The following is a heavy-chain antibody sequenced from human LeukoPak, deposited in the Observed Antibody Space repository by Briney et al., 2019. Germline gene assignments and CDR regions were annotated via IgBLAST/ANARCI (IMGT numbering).Heavy chain of an antibody. V-gene: IGHV3-48*03. CDR1: GFTFSRYE. CDR2: ISGSGDTI. CDR3: ARAPLVLQYRWWFDP. J-gene: IGHJ5*02. Sequence: GGSLRLSCVTSGFTFSRYEMNWVRQAPGKGLEWISYISGSGDTIYYADSVKGRFTISRDNAKNSLYLQMNSLRAEDTAVYHCARAPLVLQYRWWFDPWGQGTLVTVSS. D-gene: IGHD5-24*01.